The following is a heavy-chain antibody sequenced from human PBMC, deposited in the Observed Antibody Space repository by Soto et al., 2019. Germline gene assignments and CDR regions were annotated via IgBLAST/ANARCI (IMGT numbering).Heavy chain of an antibody. V-gene: IGHV4-59*01. Sequence: PSATPSLTWPVAGGSISSYYWSWLRQHPGKGLEWIGYIYYSGSTNYNPSLKSRVTISVDTSKNQFSLKLSSVTAADTAVYYCARDLVYNYGGNSRWFDPWGQGTPVTVSS. D-gene: IGHD4-17*01. CDR3: ARDLVYNYGGNSRWFDP. J-gene: IGHJ5*02. CDR2: IYYSGST. CDR1: GGSISSYY.